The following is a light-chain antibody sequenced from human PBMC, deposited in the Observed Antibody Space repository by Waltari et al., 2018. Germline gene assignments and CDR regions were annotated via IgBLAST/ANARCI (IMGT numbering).Light chain of an antibody. V-gene: IGLV1-47*01. CDR1: SSNIGSNY. CDR2: RNS. J-gene: IGLJ1*01. Sequence: QSVLTQPPSASGTPGQRVTISCSGSSSNIGSNYVYWYQQLPGTAPKLLIYRNSQRPSGIPDRFSGSKSGTSASLAIIWLRSEDEADYYCAAWDDSLSARFVFGTGTKVTVL. CDR3: AAWDDSLSARFV.